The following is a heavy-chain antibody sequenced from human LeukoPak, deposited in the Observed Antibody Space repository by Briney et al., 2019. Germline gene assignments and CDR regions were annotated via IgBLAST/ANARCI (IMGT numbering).Heavy chain of an antibody. D-gene: IGHD2-2*01. V-gene: IGHV4-39*07. Sequence: SETLSLTCTVSGGSISSSSYYWGWIRQPPGKGLEWIGSIYYSGSTYYNPSLKSRVTISVDTSKNQFSLKLSPVTAADTAVYYCARDLSCSSTSCYQGNNWFDPWGQGTLVTVSS. J-gene: IGHJ5*02. CDR2: IYYSGST. CDR3: ARDLSCSSTSCYQGNNWFDP. CDR1: GGSISSSSYY.